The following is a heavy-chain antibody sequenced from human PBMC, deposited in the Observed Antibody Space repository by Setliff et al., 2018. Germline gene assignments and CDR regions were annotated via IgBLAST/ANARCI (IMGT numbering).Heavy chain of an antibody. CDR1: GASVSSHY. CDR3: VREGYSEYFQD. J-gene: IGHJ1*01. Sequence: SETLSLTCNVSGASVSSHYWDWIRQPPGKGLEWIGFISYSGITTYNVSLKSRVSISVDTSKSQLSLTLSSVTAADTAVYYCVREGYSEYFQDWGRGTLVTVSS. V-gene: IGHV4-59*02. CDR2: ISYSGIT. D-gene: IGHD1-1*01.